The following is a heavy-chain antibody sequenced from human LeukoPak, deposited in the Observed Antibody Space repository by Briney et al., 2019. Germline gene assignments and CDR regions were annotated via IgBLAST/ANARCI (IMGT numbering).Heavy chain of an antibody. CDR1: GDSFSSYA. CDR2: IIPIFGTA. CDR3: AKQGAARQDYYMDV. J-gene: IGHJ6*03. D-gene: IGHD5-18*01. Sequence: SVKVSCKASGDSFSSYAITWVRQAPGQGLEWLGRIIPIFGTANYPQKFQGRVTITADILSSTAYIEMTNLTSDDTAVYFCAKQGAARQDYYMDVWGNGTTVSVS. V-gene: IGHV1-69*06.